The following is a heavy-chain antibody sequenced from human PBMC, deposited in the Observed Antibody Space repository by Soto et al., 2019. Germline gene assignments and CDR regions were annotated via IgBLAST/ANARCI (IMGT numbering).Heavy chain of an antibody. V-gene: IGHV3-23*01. J-gene: IGHJ5*02. CDR2: ISANGASI. Sequence: GGSLRLSCVGSGFTFRDHAMRWVRQAPGRGLEWVSAISANGASIQHADSVKGRFSVSRDNAKNTVYLQIDNLRTEDSAVYYCAKDRYYDTPGWFDPWGQGSRVTVSS. CDR1: GFTFRDHA. D-gene: IGHD3-22*01. CDR3: AKDRYYDTPGWFDP.